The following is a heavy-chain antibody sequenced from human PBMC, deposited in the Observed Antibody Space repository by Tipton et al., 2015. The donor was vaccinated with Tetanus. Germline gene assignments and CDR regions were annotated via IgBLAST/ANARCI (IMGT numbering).Heavy chain of an antibody. J-gene: IGHJ4*02. V-gene: IGHV4-31*03. CDR3: ARVRKLYYFDY. CDR2: IYYSGST. CDR1: GGSISSGGYY. Sequence: TLSLTRTVSGGSISSGGYYWSWIRQHPGKGLEWIGYIYYSGSTYYNPSLKSRVTISVDTSKNQFSLKLSSVTAADTAVYYCARVRKLYYFDYWGQGTLVTVSS. D-gene: IGHD2-15*01.